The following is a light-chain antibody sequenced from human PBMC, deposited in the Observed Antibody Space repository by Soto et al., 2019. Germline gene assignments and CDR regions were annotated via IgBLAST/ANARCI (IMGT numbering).Light chain of an antibody. J-gene: IGKJ4*01. CDR2: AAS. Sequence: DIQMTQSPSSLSASVGDRVTITCRASQGIRNYLAWYQQKPGKVPKLLIYAASTVQSGVPSRFSGSGSGTDFTLTISSLQPEDVATYYCQNYNSAPLTFGGGTKVEIK. V-gene: IGKV1-27*01. CDR3: QNYNSAPLT. CDR1: QGIRNY.